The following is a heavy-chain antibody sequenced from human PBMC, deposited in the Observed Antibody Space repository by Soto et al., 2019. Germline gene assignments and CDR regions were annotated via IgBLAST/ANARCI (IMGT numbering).Heavy chain of an antibody. CDR1: GFTVSSKY. D-gene: IGHD2-15*01. Sequence: EVQLVESGGGLVQPGGSLRLSCAASGFTVSSKYMSWVRQAPGKGLEWVSLIQSGGPTYYADSVKGRFTISRDTSENTVHLQMDSLRAEDTAVYYCARDDVLCDGGRCYGVPLDVWGKGTKVTVSS. J-gene: IGHJ6*04. CDR2: IQSGGPT. V-gene: IGHV3-66*01. CDR3: ARDDVLCDGGRCYGVPLDV.